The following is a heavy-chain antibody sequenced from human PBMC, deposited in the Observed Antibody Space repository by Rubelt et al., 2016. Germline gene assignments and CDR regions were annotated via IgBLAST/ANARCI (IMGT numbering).Heavy chain of an antibody. D-gene: IGHD5-24*01. Sequence: QVQLVQSGAEVKKPGASVKVSCRASGGTFSTYAISWVRQAPGQGLEWMGRVIPDVGMANYAQKFQGRVTITADKFTSTAYMELSSLRFEDTATYYCARCGRDGYNFPPDDWGQGTLVTVSS. CDR1: GGTFSTYA. V-gene: IGHV1-69*04. J-gene: IGHJ4*02. CDR3: ARCGRDGYNFPPDD. CDR2: VIPDVGMA.